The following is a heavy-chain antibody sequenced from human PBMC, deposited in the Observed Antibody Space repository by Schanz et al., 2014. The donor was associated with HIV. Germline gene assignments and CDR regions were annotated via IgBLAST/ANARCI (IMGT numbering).Heavy chain of an antibody. CDR2: IIPIFGTA. J-gene: IGHJ6*02. CDR1: GGSFSYYA. D-gene: IGHD3-3*02. Sequence: QVQLVQSGAEVKKPGSSVKVSCKASGGSFSYYAINWVRQAPGQGLEWMGGIIPIFGTANYAQKFQGRVTIIADESTSTAYMELSSLRSADTAVYFCARAAFSSEYYYGMDVWGQGTTVTVSS. V-gene: IGHV1-69*01. CDR3: ARAAFSSEYYYGMDV.